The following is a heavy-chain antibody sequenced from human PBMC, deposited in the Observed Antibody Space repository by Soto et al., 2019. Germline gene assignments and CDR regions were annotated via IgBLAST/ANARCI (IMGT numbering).Heavy chain of an antibody. CDR3: ARVWAFDWSTDY. J-gene: IGHJ4*02. V-gene: IGHV3-21*01. CDR1: GFTFSSYS. D-gene: IGHD3-9*01. Sequence: GGSLRLSCAASGFTFSSYSMNWVRQAPGKGLEWVSSISSSSSYIYYADSVKGRFTISRDNAKNSLYLQMNSLRAEDTAVYYCARVWAFDWSTDYWGQGTLVTVSS. CDR2: ISSSSSYI.